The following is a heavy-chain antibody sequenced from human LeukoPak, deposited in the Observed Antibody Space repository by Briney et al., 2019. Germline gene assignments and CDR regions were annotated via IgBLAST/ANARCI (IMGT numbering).Heavy chain of an antibody. CDR1: LVTLSIDT. CDR3: ARRGLTIAEAPTSWYLDY. J-gene: IGHJ4*02. Sequence: GGSLSLSCALSLVTLSIDTVHCGRQSQGKGLEGLARTWDDVSNENYADSGKGRFTISRDNSKNPLSLQMNSPRGDDTAVYYCARRGLTIAEAPTSWYLDYWGQGTLVTVSS. D-gene: IGHD1-26*01. V-gene: IGHV3-33*01. CDR2: TWDDVSNE.